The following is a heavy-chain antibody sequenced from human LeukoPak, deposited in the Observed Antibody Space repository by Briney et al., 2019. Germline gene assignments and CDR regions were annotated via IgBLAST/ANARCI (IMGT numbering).Heavy chain of an antibody. CDR1: GFTFSIYA. V-gene: IGHV3-23*01. CDR3: AKTTTGYSSGRYPGWPVDY. D-gene: IGHD6-19*01. Sequence: GGSLRLSCAASGFTFSIYAMSWVRQAPGKGLEWVSAVSGSGGGTYYADSVKGRFTISRDNSKDTVSLKMNSLSAEDTAVYYCAKTTTGYSSGRYPGWPVDYWGQGTLVTVSS. CDR2: VSGSGGGT. J-gene: IGHJ4*02.